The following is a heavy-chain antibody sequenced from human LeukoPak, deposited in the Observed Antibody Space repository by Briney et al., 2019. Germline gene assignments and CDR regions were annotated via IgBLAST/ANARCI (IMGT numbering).Heavy chain of an antibody. D-gene: IGHD2-15*01. CDR3: ARATDYCSGGSCHDYFDY. CDR2: INPNSGGT. Sequence: GASVKVSCKASGYTFTGYYMHWVRQAPGQGLGWMGWINPNSGGTNYAQKFQGWVTMTRDTSISTAYMELSRLRSDDTAVYYCARATDYCSGGSCHDYFDYWGQGTLDTVSS. CDR1: GYTFTGYY. V-gene: IGHV1-2*04. J-gene: IGHJ4*02.